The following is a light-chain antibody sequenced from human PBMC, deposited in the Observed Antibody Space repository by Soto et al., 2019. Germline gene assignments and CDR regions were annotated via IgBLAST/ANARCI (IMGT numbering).Light chain of an antibody. CDR2: AAS. CDR1: QDIAIY. V-gene: IGKV1-9*01. J-gene: IGKJ4*01. CDR3: QQLRMYPST. Sequence: IQLNQSPSSLSASVGVRVTITCLASQDIAIYLAWYQQKPGEAPKLLIYAASTLYGGVPSRFSGSGSGTDFALTITSLQAEDFATYYCQQLRMYPSTFGGGTKVDTK.